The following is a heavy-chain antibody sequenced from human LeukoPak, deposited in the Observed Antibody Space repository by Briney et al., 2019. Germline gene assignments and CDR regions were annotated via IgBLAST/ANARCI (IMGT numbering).Heavy chain of an antibody. CDR3: AAALAIAVGGTTPGDY. Sequence: PRGSLRLSCAASGFTFSSHYMNWVRQAPGKGLEWVSSITSSSSDIFYADSVKGRFTISRDNAKNSLYLKMNSLRVEDTAVYYCAAALAIAVGGTTPGDYWGQGTLVTVSS. J-gene: IGHJ4*02. D-gene: IGHD6-19*01. CDR2: ITSSSSDI. V-gene: IGHV3-21*06. CDR1: GFTFSSHY.